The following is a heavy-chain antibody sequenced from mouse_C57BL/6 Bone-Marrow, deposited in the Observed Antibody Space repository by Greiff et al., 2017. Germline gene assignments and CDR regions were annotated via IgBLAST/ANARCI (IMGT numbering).Heavy chain of an antibody. CDR3: AKTAQAGAWFAY. J-gene: IGHJ3*01. CDR1: GYTFTSYW. Sequence: QVQLKQPGAELVKPGASVKMSCKASGYTFTSYWITWVKQRPGQGLEWIGDIYPGSGSTNYNEKFKSKATLTVDTSSSTAYMQLSSLTSEDSAVYYCAKTAQAGAWFAYWGQGTLVTVSA. D-gene: IGHD3-2*02. CDR2: IYPGSGST. V-gene: IGHV1-55*01.